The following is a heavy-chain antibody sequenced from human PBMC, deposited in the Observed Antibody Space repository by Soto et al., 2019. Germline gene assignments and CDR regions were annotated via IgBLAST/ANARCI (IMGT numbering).Heavy chain of an antibody. CDR3: ARDRGYYYYGMDV. D-gene: IGHD2-15*01. Sequence: QVQLVESGGGVVQPGRSLRLSCAASGFTFSNYGMHWVRQAPGKGLEWVAVIWYDGSNKYYADSVKGRPTISRDNSKNTLYLQMNSLRAEDTAVYYCARDRGYYYYGMDVWGQGTTVTVSS. V-gene: IGHV3-33*01. CDR1: GFTFSNYG. J-gene: IGHJ6*02. CDR2: IWYDGSNK.